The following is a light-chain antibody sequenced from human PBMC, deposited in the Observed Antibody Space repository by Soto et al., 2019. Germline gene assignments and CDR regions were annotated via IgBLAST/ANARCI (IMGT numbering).Light chain of an antibody. CDR3: QSYDSSLRGWV. CDR2: GNS. V-gene: IGLV1-40*01. CDR1: RSNIGAGYD. Sequence: QSVLTQPPSVSGAPGQRVTISCTGSRSNIGAGYDVPWYQQLPGTAPKLLIYGNSNRPSGVPDRFSGSKSGTSASLAITGLQAEDEADYYCQSYDSSLRGWVFGGGTKLTVL. J-gene: IGLJ3*02.